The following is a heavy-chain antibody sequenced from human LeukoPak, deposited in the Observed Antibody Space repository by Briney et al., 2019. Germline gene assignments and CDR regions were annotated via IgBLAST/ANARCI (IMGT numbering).Heavy chain of an antibody. CDR2: INPNSGGT. J-gene: IGHJ4*02. Sequence: ASVKVSCKVSGYTLTELSMHWVRQAPGQGLEWMGWINPNSGGTNYAQKFQGRVTMTRDTSISTAYMELSRLRSDDTAVYYCARDGLVGARTRNYFDYWGQGTLVTVSS. D-gene: IGHD1-26*01. V-gene: IGHV1-2*02. CDR3: ARDGLVGARTRNYFDY. CDR1: GYTLTELS.